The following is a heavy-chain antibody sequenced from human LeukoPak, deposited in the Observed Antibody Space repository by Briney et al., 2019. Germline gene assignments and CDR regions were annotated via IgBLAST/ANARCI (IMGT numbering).Heavy chain of an antibody. CDR1: GGSISSSSYY. Sequence: SGTLSLTCTVSGGSISSSSYYWSWIRQPPGKGLQWIGYIYYSGSTNYNPSLKSRVTISVDTSKNQFSLRLSSVTAADTAVYYCARHGIAVAGTYFDYWGQGTLVTVSS. V-gene: IGHV4-61*05. CDR2: IYYSGST. J-gene: IGHJ4*02. D-gene: IGHD6-19*01. CDR3: ARHGIAVAGTYFDY.